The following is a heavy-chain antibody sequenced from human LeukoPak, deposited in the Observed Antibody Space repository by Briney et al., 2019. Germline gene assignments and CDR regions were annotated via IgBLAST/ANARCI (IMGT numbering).Heavy chain of an antibody. Sequence: GGSLRLSCAASGFAFSSYGMHWVRQAPGKGLEWVAFIRYDGSNKYYADSVKGRFTISRDNSKNTLYLQMNSLRAEDTAVYYCADSGYDYSCFDYWGQGTLVTVSS. CDR3: ADSGYDYSCFDY. J-gene: IGHJ4*02. CDR1: GFAFSSYG. D-gene: IGHD5-12*01. CDR2: IRYDGSNK. V-gene: IGHV3-30*02.